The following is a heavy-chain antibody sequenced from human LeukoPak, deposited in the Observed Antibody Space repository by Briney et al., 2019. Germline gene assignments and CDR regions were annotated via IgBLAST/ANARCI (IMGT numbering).Heavy chain of an antibody. J-gene: IGHJ4*02. CDR2: VNWNGGST. CDR3: ARGGTVTTFDY. CDR1: GFTFDDYA. Sequence: PGGSLRLTCAASGFTFDDYAMTWVRQPPGKGLEWVSTVNWNGGSTSYADSVKGPFTISRDNAKNSLYLQMSSLRADDTAFYYCARGGTVTTFDYWGQGTLVTVSS. V-gene: IGHV3-20*04. D-gene: IGHD4-11*01.